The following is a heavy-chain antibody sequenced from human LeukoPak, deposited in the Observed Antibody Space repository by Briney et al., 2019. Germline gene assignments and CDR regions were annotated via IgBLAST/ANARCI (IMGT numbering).Heavy chain of an antibody. CDR3: ARQGYSYGPRFDY. CDR1: GGSFSGYY. CDR2: INHSGST. V-gene: IGHV4-34*01. Sequence: SETLSLTCAVYGGSFSGYYWSWIRQPPGKGLEWIGEINHSGSTNYNPSLKSRVTISVDTSKNQFSLKLSSVTAADTAVYYCARQGYSYGPRFDYWGQGTLVTVSS. D-gene: IGHD5-18*01. J-gene: IGHJ4*02.